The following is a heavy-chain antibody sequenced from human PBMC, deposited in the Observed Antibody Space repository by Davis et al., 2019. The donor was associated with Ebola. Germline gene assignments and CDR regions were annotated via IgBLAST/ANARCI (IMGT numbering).Heavy chain of an antibody. CDR2: IYHTGST. D-gene: IGHD6-13*01. Sequence: SETLSLTCTVAGDSISNFYWNWIRQPPGQGLEWIGNIYHTGSTNYNPSLKSRVTISLDTSKNQFSLKLSSVTAADTAVYYCARGPRSWYNYGMDVWGQGTTVTVSS. CDR3: ARGPRSWYNYGMDV. V-gene: IGHV4-59*12. J-gene: IGHJ6*02. CDR1: GDSISNFY.